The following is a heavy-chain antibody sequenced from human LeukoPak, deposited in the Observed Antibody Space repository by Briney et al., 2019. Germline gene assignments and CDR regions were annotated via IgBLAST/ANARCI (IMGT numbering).Heavy chain of an antibody. CDR1: GFTFSSYG. V-gene: IGHV3-30*03. D-gene: IGHD3-3*01. J-gene: IGHJ4*02. CDR3: ATPYGGFGVFDY. Sequence: GRSLRLSCAASGFTFSSYGMHWVRQAPGKGLEWVAVISYDGSNKYYADSVKGRFTISRDNSKNTLYLQMNSLRAEDTAVYYCATPYGGFGVFDYWGQGTLVTVSS. CDR2: ISYDGSNK.